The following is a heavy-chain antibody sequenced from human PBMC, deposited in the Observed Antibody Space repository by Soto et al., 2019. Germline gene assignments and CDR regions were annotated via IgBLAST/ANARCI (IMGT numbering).Heavy chain of an antibody. Sequence: XGSLRLSCAASGFTFSTYAMSWVRQAPGKGLEWVSSINKNGGSTFYADSVKGRFTISRDNSKDTLYLQMNSLRAEDTALYYCAKRPSYDFVNWGQGTLVTVSS. CDR3: AKRPSYDFVN. CDR2: INKNGGST. D-gene: IGHD3-3*01. CDR1: GFTFSTYA. J-gene: IGHJ4*02. V-gene: IGHV3-23*01.